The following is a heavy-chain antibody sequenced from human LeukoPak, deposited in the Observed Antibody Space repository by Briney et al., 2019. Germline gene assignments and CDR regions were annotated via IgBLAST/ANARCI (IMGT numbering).Heavy chain of an antibody. CDR1: GFTFSSYS. J-gene: IGHJ4*02. D-gene: IGHD3-22*01. CDR2: ISSSSSYI. V-gene: IGHV3-21*01. CDR3: ARDYYDSSGYYYFDY. Sequence: RAGGSLRLSCAASGFTFSSYSMNWVRQAPGKGLEWVSSISSSSSYIYYADSVKGRFTISRDNAKNSLYLQMNSLRAEDTAVYYCARDYYDSSGYYYFDYWGQGTLVTVSS.